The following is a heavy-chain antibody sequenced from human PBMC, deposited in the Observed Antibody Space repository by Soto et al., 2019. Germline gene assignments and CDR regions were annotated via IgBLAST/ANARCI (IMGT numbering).Heavy chain of an antibody. CDR1: GYTFTSYD. D-gene: IGHD6-13*01. Sequence: QVQLVQSGAEVKKPGASVKVACKASGYTFTSYDINWVRQATGQGLEWMGWMNPNSGNTGYAQKFQGRVTMTRNTSISTAYMELSSLRSEYTAVYYCAREHSSSWRFDYWGQGTLVTVSS. V-gene: IGHV1-8*01. CDR2: MNPNSGNT. CDR3: AREHSSSWRFDY. J-gene: IGHJ4*02.